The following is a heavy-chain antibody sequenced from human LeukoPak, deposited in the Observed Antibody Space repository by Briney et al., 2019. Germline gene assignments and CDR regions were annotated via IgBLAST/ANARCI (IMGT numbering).Heavy chain of an antibody. Sequence: NPSETLSLTCNVSGDSISSGGNFWTWIRQHPGKGLEWVGYISYSGSTSYYNPSLKSRLTISVDTSKNHFSLKLNSVTAADTAVYYCARADSSSWYWRLDYWGQGTLVTVSS. D-gene: IGHD6-13*01. CDR3: ARADSSSWYWRLDY. CDR1: GDSISSGGNF. J-gene: IGHJ4*02. V-gene: IGHV4-31*03. CDR2: ISYSGSTS.